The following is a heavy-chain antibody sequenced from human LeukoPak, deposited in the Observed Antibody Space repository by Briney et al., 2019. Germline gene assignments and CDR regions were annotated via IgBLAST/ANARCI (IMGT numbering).Heavy chain of an antibody. Sequence: PSETLSLTCTVSGGSITSNSYYWGWIRQPPGKGLEWIGSIYYSGSTYYNPSLKSRVTISVDTSKNQFSLKLSSVTAADAAVYYCARGRGILEWYFPYYMDVWGKGTTVTVSS. CDR2: IYYSGST. V-gene: IGHV4-39*07. D-gene: IGHD3-3*01. CDR1: GGSITSNSYY. CDR3: ARGRGILEWYFPYYMDV. J-gene: IGHJ6*03.